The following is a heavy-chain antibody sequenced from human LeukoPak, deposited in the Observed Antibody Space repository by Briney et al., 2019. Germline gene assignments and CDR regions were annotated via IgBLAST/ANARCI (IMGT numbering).Heavy chain of an antibody. J-gene: IGHJ6*02. V-gene: IGHV1-8*01. Sequence: ASVKVSCKASGYTFTSYDINWVRQAPGQGLEWMGWMNPNSGNTGYAQKFQGRVTMTRNTSISTAYMELSSLRSEDTAVYYCAISLSVPYYYYYCGMDVWGQGTTVTVSS. CDR1: GYTFTSYD. CDR2: MNPNSGNT. CDR3: AISLSVPYYYYYCGMDV.